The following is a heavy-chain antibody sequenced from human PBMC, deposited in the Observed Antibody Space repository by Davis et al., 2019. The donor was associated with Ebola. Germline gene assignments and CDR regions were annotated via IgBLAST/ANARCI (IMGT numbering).Heavy chain of an antibody. Sequence: AASVKVSCKASGGTFSSYAISWVRQAPGQGLEWMGRIIPILGIANYAQKFQGRVTITADKSTSTAYMELSSLRSEDTAVYYYARGGYCSSTSCYTFDYWGQGTLVTVSS. CDR3: ARGGYCSSTSCYTFDY. D-gene: IGHD2-2*02. CDR1: GGTFSSYA. CDR2: IIPILGIA. J-gene: IGHJ4*02. V-gene: IGHV1-69*04.